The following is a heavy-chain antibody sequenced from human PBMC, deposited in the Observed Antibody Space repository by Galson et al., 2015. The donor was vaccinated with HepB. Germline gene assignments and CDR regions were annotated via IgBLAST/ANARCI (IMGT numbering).Heavy chain of an antibody. D-gene: IGHD3-10*01. Sequence: SCKASGYTFTNFGITWVRQAPGQALEWVGWISPYNGNTNYAQNLQGRVTLTTDRSTSTAYMELRSLKSDDTAVYYCSRHFHGSGNHWGQGTLVTVSS. V-gene: IGHV1-18*04. CDR2: ISPYNGNT. J-gene: IGHJ5*02. CDR1: GYTFTNFG. CDR3: SRHFHGSGNH.